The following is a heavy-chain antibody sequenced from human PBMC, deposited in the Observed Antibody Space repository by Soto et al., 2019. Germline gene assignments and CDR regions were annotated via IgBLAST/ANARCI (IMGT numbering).Heavy chain of an antibody. CDR1: GFTFSSYG. V-gene: IGHV3-30*18. Sequence: SLRLSCAASGFTFSSYGMHWVRQAPGKGLEWVALISYDGSNKYYVDSVKGRFTISRDNSKNTMYLQMNNLRGEDTAVYYCAKKVPGNTENNTGMDVWGQGTKVTVSS. D-gene: IGHD1-1*01. J-gene: IGHJ6*02. CDR2: ISYDGSNK. CDR3: AKKVPGNTENNTGMDV.